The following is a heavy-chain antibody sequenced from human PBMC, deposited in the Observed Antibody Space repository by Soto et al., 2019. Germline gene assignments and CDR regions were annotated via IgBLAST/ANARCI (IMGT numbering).Heavy chain of an antibody. CDR3: ARAPSPYSSSWREYFLH. V-gene: IGHV1-69*02. Sequence: SVKVSCKASGGTFSSYTISWVRQAPGQGLEWMGRIIPILGIANYAQKFQGRVTITADKSTSTAYMELSSLRSEDTAVYYCARAPSPYSSSWREYFLHRRHGTPVTV. J-gene: IGHJ1*01. D-gene: IGHD6-13*01. CDR2: IIPILGIA. CDR1: GGTFSSYT.